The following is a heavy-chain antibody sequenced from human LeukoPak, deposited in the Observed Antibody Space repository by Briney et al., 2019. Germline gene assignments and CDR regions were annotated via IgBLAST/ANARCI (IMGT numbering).Heavy chain of an antibody. J-gene: IGHJ4*02. D-gene: IGHD6-19*01. CDR1: GYTFTGYY. CDR3: ARGVAVAAYDY. V-gene: IGHV1-2*02. CDR2: INPNSGGT. Sequence: ASVKVSCKASGYTFTGYYMHWVRQAPGQGLEWMGWINPNSGGTNYAQKFQGRVTMTRDTSISTAYMELSSLRSEDMAVYYCARGVAVAAYDYWGQGTLVTVSS.